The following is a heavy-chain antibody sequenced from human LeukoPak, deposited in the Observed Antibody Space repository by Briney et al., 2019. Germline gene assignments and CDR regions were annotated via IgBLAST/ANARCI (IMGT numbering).Heavy chain of an antibody. CDR1: GASVSSYY. CDR3: ARGLVIRQDDAFDI. D-gene: IGHD3-9*01. CDR2: IFYRGTT. V-gene: IGHV4-59*02. J-gene: IGHJ3*02. Sequence: PSETLSLTCIVSGASVSSYYWSWIRQAPGKGLEWIGYIFYRGTTDYSPSLNRRVTLSVDTSKNQFSLQLSSLTAADTAVYYCARGLVIRQDDAFDIWGHGTMVTVSS.